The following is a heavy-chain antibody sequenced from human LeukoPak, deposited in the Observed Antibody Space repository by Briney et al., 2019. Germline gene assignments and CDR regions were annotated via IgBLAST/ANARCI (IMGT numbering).Heavy chain of an antibody. V-gene: IGHV1-46*01. CDR3: ARESDIVVVVAAFDY. Sequence: ASVKVSCKASVYTFTSYYMHWVRQAPGQGLEWMGIINPSGGSTSYAQKFQGRVTMTRDTSTSTVYMELSSLRSEDTAVYYCARESDIVVVVAAFDYWGQGTLVTVSS. CDR2: INPSGGST. CDR1: VYTFTSYY. J-gene: IGHJ4*02. D-gene: IGHD2-15*01.